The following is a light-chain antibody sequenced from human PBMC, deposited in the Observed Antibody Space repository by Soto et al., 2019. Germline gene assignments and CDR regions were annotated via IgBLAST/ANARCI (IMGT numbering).Light chain of an antibody. V-gene: IGLV6-57*03. J-gene: IGLJ2*01. CDR1: SGGFPSNS. CDR3: QSYDSNTVV. CDR2: EDN. Sequence: NFMLTQPHSVSESPGKTVIISCTRSSGGFPSNSVQWYQQRPGSAPTTIISEDNQRPSGVPDRFSGSTDGSSNSASLIISGLQTEDEADYYCQSYDSNTVVFGGGTKVTVL.